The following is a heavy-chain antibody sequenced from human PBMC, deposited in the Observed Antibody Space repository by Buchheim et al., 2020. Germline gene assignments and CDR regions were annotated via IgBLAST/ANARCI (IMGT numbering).Heavy chain of an antibody. CDR2: IYYSGST. CDR1: GGSINSYY. Sequence: QVQLKESGPGLVKPSETLSLTCTVSGGSINSYYWSWIRQPPGQGLEWIGHIYYSGSTNYIPSLKSRVTISVDTSKNQFSLKLSSVTAADTAVYYCARGTLYTSGWYGWYYFDYWGQGTL. J-gene: IGHJ4*02. V-gene: IGHV4-59*01. CDR3: ARGTLYTSGWYGWYYFDY. D-gene: IGHD6-19*01.